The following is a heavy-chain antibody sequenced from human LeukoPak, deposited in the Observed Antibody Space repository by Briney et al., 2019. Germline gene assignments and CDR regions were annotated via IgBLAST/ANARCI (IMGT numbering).Heavy chain of an antibody. CDR1: GYPLGCVYD. V-gene: IGHV4-38-2*02. J-gene: IGHJ5*02. CDR3: ARRRRYCSGGSCYAWFDP. Sequence: PLETLSLTLSISGYPLGCVYDWSCLPHPPGKGREWIRSINYNGRPYYNPSLKSRVTISVDTSKNQFSLKLSSVTAADTAVYYCARRRRYCSGGSCYAWFDPWGQGTLVTVSS. D-gene: IGHD2-15*01. CDR2: INYNGRP.